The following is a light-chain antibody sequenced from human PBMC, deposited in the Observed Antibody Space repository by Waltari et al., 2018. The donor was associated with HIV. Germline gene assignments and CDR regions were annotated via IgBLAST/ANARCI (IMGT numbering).Light chain of an antibody. Sequence: SYVLTQPPSVSVAPGQTARITCGGDNIGSQSVHWYQQKPGQAPLLVVFDDGDRPSGIPELFSGSNSGNTATLTIGRVEAGDEADYYCQLWDTTSDHPVFGGGTKLTVL. J-gene: IGLJ3*02. CDR1: NIGSQS. CDR3: QLWDTTSDHPV. CDR2: DDG. V-gene: IGLV3-21*02.